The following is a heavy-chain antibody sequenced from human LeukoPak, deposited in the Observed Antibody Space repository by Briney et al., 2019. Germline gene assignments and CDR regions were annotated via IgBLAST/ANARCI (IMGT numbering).Heavy chain of an antibody. CDR1: GYSFTGYY. J-gene: IGHJ4*02. Sequence: GASVKVSCKASGYSFTGYYIQWVRQAPGQGLEWMGWINPKSGGTNYAQKFQGRVTMTSDTSISTVYMELTTLTSDDTAVFYCARDMIQGVMGYWGQGILVTVSS. D-gene: IGHD3-10*01. CDR3: ARDMIQGVMGY. CDR2: INPKSGGT. V-gene: IGHV1-2*02.